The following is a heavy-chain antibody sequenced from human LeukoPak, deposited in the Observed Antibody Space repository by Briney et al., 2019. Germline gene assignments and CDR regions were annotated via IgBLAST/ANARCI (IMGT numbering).Heavy chain of an antibody. CDR1: GFTFSSYA. V-gene: IGHV3-23*01. CDR2: ISGSGGST. CDR3: AKDPGVVPAAIY. Sequence: GGSLRLSCAASGFTFSSYAMSWVRQAPGKGLEWVSAISGSGGSTYYADSVKGRFTISRDNSKKTLYLQMNSLRAEDTAVYYCAKDPGVVPAAIYWGQGTLVTVSS. J-gene: IGHJ4*02. D-gene: IGHD2-2*01.